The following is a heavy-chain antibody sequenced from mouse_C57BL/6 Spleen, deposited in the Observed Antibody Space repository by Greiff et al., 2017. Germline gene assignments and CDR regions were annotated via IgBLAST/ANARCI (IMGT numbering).Heavy chain of an antibody. Sequence: EVKVVESGGGLVKPGGSLKLSCAASGFTFSDYGMHWVRQAPEKGLEWVAYISSGSSTIYYADTVKGRFTISRDNAKNTLFLQMTSLRSEDTAMYYCARMYYYGSPYAMDYWGQGTSVTVSS. D-gene: IGHD1-1*01. CDR1: GFTFSDYG. J-gene: IGHJ4*01. CDR3: ARMYYYGSPYAMDY. V-gene: IGHV5-17*01. CDR2: ISSGSSTI.